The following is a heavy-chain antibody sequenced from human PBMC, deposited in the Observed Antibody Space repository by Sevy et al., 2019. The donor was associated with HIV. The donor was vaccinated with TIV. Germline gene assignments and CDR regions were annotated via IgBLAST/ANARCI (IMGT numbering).Heavy chain of an antibody. CDR1: GGSISSSSYY. CDR2: IYYSGST. V-gene: IGHV4-39*01. Sequence: SETLSLTCTVSGGSISSSSYYWGWIRQPPGKGLEWIAIIYYSGSTYYNPSLKSRVSIFIDTSKNQFSLKLGPVTAADTALYYCARLGLSRGVTTGSYYFDYWGQGTLVTVSS. D-gene: IGHD1-1*01. J-gene: IGHJ4*02. CDR3: ARLGLSRGVTTGSYYFDY.